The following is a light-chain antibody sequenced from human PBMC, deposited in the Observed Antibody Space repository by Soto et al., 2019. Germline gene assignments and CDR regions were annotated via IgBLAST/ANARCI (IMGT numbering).Light chain of an antibody. Sequence: IVLTQSPGTLSLSPGERATLSCRASQSVSSRFLAWYQQTPGQAPRLFSYGASSRAAGIPDRFSGSGSGTEFTLTINRLEPADFEVYYCQQYNNWPWTFGQGTKVDIK. CDR3: QQYNNWPWT. CDR2: GAS. V-gene: IGKV3-20*01. J-gene: IGKJ1*01. CDR1: QSVSSRF.